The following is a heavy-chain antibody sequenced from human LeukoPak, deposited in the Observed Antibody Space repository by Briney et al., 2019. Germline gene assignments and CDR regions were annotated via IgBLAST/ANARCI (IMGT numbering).Heavy chain of an antibody. Sequence: SGTLSLTCTVSGGSISNYYWSWIRQPPGKGLEWIGYIYYSGSTNYNPSLKSRVTISVDTSKNQFSLKLSSVTAADTAFYYCARQTVTSNWFDPWGQGTLVTVSS. CDR3: ARQTVTSNWFDP. V-gene: IGHV4-59*01. CDR2: IYYSGST. CDR1: GGSISNYY. J-gene: IGHJ5*02. D-gene: IGHD4-17*01.